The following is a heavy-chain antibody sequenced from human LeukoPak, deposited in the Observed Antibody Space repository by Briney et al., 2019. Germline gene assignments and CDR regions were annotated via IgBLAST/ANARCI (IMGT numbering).Heavy chain of an antibody. CDR1: GGSISSYY. V-gene: IGHV4-59*01. CDR3: ARLGGSGNYWNFDY. D-gene: IGHD3-10*01. J-gene: IGHJ4*02. CDR2: ISYSGST. Sequence: SETLSLTCTVSGGSISSYYWNWIRQPPGKGLEWIGYISYSGSTNYNSSLKSRVTISVDTSKNQLSLKLSSVTAADTAVYYCARLGGSGNYWNFDYWGQGTLVTVSP.